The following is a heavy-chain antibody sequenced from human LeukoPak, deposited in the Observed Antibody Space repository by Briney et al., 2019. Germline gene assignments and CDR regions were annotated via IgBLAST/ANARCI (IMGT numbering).Heavy chain of an antibody. V-gene: IGHV6-1*01. CDR3: ARATGSSGLVWFDP. D-gene: IGHD6-19*01. CDR1: GDNVSSNSAT. CDR2: TYNRSKWYS. J-gene: IGHJ5*02. Sequence: SQTLSLTCAISGDNVSSNSATWSWIRQSPSRGLEWLGRTYNRSKWYSDYAVSVRSRLTINPDTSKNQFSLKLSSVTAADTAVYYCARATGSSGLVWFDPWGQGTLVTVSS.